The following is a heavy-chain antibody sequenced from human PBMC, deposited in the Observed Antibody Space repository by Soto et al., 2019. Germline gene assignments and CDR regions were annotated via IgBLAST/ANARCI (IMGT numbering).Heavy chain of an antibody. CDR1: GYTFTRSG. J-gene: IGHJ6*02. Sequence: QVQLVQSGAEVKKPGASVKVSCKASGYTFTRSGISWVRQAPGQGPEWMGWISSYNGDTNYAQTFQGIVTMTTDTSTSTAYMELRSLQSDDTAVYYCAREGVAPYYYYGMDVWGQGTPVTVSS. V-gene: IGHV1-18*01. D-gene: IGHD5-12*01. CDR2: ISSYNGDT. CDR3: AREGVAPYYYYGMDV.